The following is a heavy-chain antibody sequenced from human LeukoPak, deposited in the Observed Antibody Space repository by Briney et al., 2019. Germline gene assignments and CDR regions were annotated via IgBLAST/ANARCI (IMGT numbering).Heavy chain of an antibody. V-gene: IGHV3-23*01. D-gene: IGHD4-11*01. CDR3: AKDIFADYRGDAFDI. Sequence: GGSLRLSCAASGFNYSNYAMNWVRQAPGKGLEWVSAISRTGFSTYYADSVKGRFTISRDNSKNTLYLQMNSLRAEDTAVYYCAKDIFADYRGDAFDIWGQGTMVTVSS. CDR1: GFNYSNYA. CDR2: ISRTGFST. J-gene: IGHJ3*02.